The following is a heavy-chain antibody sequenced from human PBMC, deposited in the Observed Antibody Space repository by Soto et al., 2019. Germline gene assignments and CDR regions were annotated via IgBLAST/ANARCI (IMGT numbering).Heavy chain of an antibody. CDR2: ISYDGSNK. Sequence: PGGSLRLSCAASGFTFSSYAMHWVRQAPGTGLEWVAVISYDGSNKYYADSVKGRFTISRDNSKNTLYLQMNSLRAEDTAVYYCARADGITGIATFDYWGQGTLVTVSS. V-gene: IGHV3-30-3*01. CDR1: GFTFSSYA. D-gene: IGHD1-20*01. J-gene: IGHJ4*02. CDR3: ARADGITGIATFDY.